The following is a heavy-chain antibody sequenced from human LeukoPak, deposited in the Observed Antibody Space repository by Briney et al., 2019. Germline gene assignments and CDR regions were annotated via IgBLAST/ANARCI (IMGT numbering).Heavy chain of an antibody. J-gene: IGHJ4*02. V-gene: IGHV1-69*04. Sequence: SVKVSCKASGGTFSSYAISWVRQAPGQGLEWMGRIIPILGIANYAQKFQGRVTMTRDTSTSTVYMELSSLRSEDTAVYYCARDLRYLGIDYWGQGTLVTVSS. CDR1: GGTFSSYA. CDR2: IIPILGIA. D-gene: IGHD3-9*01. CDR3: ARDLRYLGIDY.